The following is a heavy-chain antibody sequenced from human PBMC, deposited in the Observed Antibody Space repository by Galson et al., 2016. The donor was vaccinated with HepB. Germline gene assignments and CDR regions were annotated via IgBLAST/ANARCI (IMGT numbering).Heavy chain of an antibody. Sequence: SLRLSCAASGFTFSSYEMNWVRQAPGKGLEWVSYISSRGNMIFYADSVNGRFILSRDNAKNSLHLQMNSLRAEDTAVYYCARGDRRYFDWLSPNFDSWGRGTLVTVSS. V-gene: IGHV3-48*03. CDR3: ARGDRRYFDWLSPNFDS. J-gene: IGHJ4*02. CDR2: ISSRGNMI. D-gene: IGHD3-9*01. CDR1: GFTFSSYE.